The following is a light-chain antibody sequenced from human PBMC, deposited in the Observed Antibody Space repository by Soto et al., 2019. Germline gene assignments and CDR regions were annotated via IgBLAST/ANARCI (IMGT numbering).Light chain of an antibody. CDR3: QQYNSYWT. CDR1: QSISSW. Sequence: DIQMTQSPSTLSASVGDRVTITCRASQSISSWLAWYQQKPGKAPKLLIYDASSLESGVPSRFSGIGSGTEFTLTFSSLQPDDFATYYCQQYNSYWTFGQGTKVDIK. CDR2: DAS. J-gene: IGKJ1*01. V-gene: IGKV1-5*01.